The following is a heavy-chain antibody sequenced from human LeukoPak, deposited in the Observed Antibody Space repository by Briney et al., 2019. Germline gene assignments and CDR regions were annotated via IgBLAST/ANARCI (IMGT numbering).Heavy chain of an antibody. V-gene: IGHV3-23*01. J-gene: IGHJ4*02. D-gene: IGHD5-12*01. CDR3: AKGGYDYVEIGYFDF. Sequence: PGGSLRLSCVASGFRFSNYAMSWVRQAPGKGLEWVSVIISSSGSTFYADSVKGRFTISRDNSKNTLYLQMNSLRDEDTAVYYCAKGGYDYVEIGYFDFWGQGTLVTVPS. CDR2: IISSSGST. CDR1: GFRFSNYA.